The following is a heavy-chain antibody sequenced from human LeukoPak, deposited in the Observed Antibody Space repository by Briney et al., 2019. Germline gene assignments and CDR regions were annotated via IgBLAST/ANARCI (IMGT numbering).Heavy chain of an antibody. CDR1: GFTLSSYA. D-gene: IGHD3-3*01. Sequence: LSGGSLRLSCAASGFTLSSYAMSWVRQAPGKGLEWVSAISSSGGSTYYADSVKGRFTISRDNSKNTLYLQMNSLRAEDTAVYYCAKISFFTYYDFWSGYPIDYWGQGTLVTVSS. CDR2: ISSSGGST. V-gene: IGHV3-23*01. J-gene: IGHJ4*02. CDR3: AKISFFTYYDFWSGYPIDY.